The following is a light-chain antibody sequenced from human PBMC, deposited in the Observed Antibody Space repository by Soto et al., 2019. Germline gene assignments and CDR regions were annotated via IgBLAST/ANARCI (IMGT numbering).Light chain of an antibody. CDR1: QSVSTTY. J-gene: IGKJ1*01. CDR3: QQYAGSPRT. V-gene: IGKV3-20*01. Sequence: EIVLTHSPGTLALSPCEGAALSRSASQSVSTTYLAWYQQKTGQAPRLLIYAASSRATGIPDRFSGSGSGTDFALTISRLEPEDFAVYYCQQYAGSPRTFGRGTKVDI. CDR2: AAS.